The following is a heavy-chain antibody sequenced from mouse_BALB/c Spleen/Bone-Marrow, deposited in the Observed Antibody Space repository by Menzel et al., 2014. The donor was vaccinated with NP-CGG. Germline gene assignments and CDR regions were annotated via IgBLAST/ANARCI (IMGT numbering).Heavy chain of an antibody. CDR1: GFDFSRYW. Sequence: EVKLMESGGGLVQPGGSLKLSCAASGFDFSRYWLSWVRQVPGKGLEWIGEINPDSSTINYTPSLKDKFIISRDNAKNTLNLQMSKVGSEDTALYYCARLNYYGNLFVWGAGTTVTVAS. CDR2: INPDSSTI. CDR3: ARLNYYGNLFV. D-gene: IGHD1-1*01. J-gene: IGHJ1*01. V-gene: IGHV4-1*02.